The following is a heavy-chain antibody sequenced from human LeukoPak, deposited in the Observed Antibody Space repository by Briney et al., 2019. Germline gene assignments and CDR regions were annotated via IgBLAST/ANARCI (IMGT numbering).Heavy chain of an antibody. V-gene: IGHV4-59*08. CDR1: GGSFSGYY. Sequence: SETLSLTCAVYGGSFSGYYWSWIRQPPGKGLEWIGYIYYSGSTNYNPSLKSRVTISVDTSKNQFSLKLSSVTAADTAVYYCARRYSGYDSIDYWGQGTLVTVSS. D-gene: IGHD5-12*01. CDR3: ARRYSGYDSIDY. J-gene: IGHJ4*02. CDR2: IYYSGST.